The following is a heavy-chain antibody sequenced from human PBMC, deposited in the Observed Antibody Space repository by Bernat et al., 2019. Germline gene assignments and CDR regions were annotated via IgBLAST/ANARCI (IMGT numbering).Heavy chain of an antibody. V-gene: IGHV3-23*01. CDR1: GFTFSSYA. Sequence: EVQLLESGGGLVQPGGSLRLSCAASGFTFSSYAMSWVRQAPGKGLEWVSAISGSGGSTYYADSVKGRFTISRDNSKNTLYLQMNSLRAEDTAVYYCAKDSREVPAAISYFDYWGQGTLVTVSS. CDR2: ISGSGGST. D-gene: IGHD2-2*01. J-gene: IGHJ4*02. CDR3: AKDSREVPAAISYFDY.